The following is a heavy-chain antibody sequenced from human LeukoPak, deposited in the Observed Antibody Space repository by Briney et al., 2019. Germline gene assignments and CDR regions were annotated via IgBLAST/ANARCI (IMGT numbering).Heavy chain of an antibody. Sequence: PSETLSLTCTVSGGSISSSSYYWGWIRQPPGKGLEWIGSIYYSGSTYYNPSLKSRVTISVGTSKNQFSLKLSSVTAADTAVYYCARRRVIASLSNWFDPWGQGTLVTVSS. CDR2: IYYSGST. J-gene: IGHJ5*02. V-gene: IGHV4-39*01. CDR3: ARRRVIASLSNWFDP. CDR1: GGSISSSSYY. D-gene: IGHD6-13*01.